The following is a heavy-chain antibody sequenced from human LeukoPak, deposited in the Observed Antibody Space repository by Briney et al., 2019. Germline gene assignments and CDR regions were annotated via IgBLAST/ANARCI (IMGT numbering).Heavy chain of an antibody. CDR2: INHSGST. V-gene: IGHV4-34*01. CDR3: ARGLQRLPAGGY. J-gene: IGHJ4*02. CDR1: GGSFSGYY. D-gene: IGHD6-25*01. Sequence: SETLSLTCAVYGGSFSGYYWSWIRQPPGKGLEWIGDINHSGSTNYNPSLKSRVTISVDTSKNQFPLKLNSVTAADTAVYYCARGLQRLPAGGYWGQGTLVTVPS.